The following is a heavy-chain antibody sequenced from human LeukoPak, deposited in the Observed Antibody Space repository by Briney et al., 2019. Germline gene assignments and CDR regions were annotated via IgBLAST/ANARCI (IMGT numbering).Heavy chain of an antibody. V-gene: IGHV4-30-4*01. CDR1: GGSISSGDYY. CDR2: IYYSGST. CDR3: ASGVYYYDSSGPLDY. D-gene: IGHD3-22*01. Sequence: PSQTLSLTRTVSGGSISSGDYYWSWIRQPPGKGLEWIGYIYYSGSTYYNPSLKSRVTISVDTSKNQFSLKLSSVTAADTAVYYCASGVYYYDSSGPLDYWGQGTLVTVSS. J-gene: IGHJ4*02.